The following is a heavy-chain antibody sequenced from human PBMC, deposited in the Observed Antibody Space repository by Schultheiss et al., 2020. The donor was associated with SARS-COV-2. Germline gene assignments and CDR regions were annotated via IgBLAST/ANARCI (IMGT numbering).Heavy chain of an antibody. D-gene: IGHD6-6*01. Sequence: SETLSLTCAVSGGSTSSDDYSWNWIRQHPGKGLEWIGYIYYSGSTYYNPSLKSRVTISVDTSKNQFSLKLSSVTAADTAVYYCARGKEYSSSSGWWFDPWGQGTLVTVSS. CDR2: IYYSGST. J-gene: IGHJ5*02. V-gene: IGHV4-30-4*08. CDR1: GGSTSSDDYS. CDR3: ARGKEYSSSSGWWFDP.